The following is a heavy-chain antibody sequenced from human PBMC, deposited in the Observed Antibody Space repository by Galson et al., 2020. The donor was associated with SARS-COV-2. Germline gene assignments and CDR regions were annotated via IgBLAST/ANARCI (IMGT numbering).Heavy chain of an antibody. CDR2: MNPNSGNT. CDR1: GYTFTSYD. CDR3: ARDFFRGATMIVVSYYYMDV. D-gene: IGHD3-22*01. V-gene: IGHV1-8*01. Sequence: ASVKVSCKASGYTFTSYDINWVRQATGQGLEWMGWMNPNSGNTGYAQKFQGRVTMTRNTSISTAYMELSSLRSEDTAVYYCARDFFRGATMIVVSYYYMDVWGKGTTVTVSS. J-gene: IGHJ6*03.